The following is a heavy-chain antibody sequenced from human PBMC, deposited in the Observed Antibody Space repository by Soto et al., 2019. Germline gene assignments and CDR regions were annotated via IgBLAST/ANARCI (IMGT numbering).Heavy chain of an antibody. D-gene: IGHD1-26*01. CDR2: IYYSGST. V-gene: IGHV4-39*01. CDR3: ARLGMGAKRGLFAY. CDR1: GGSISSSSYY. Sequence: SETLSLTCTVSGGSISSSSYYWGWIRQPPGKGLEWIGSIYYSGSTYYNPSLKSRVTISVDTSKNQFSLKLSSVTAADTAVYYCARLGMGAKRGLFAYWGQGTLVIVSS. J-gene: IGHJ4*02.